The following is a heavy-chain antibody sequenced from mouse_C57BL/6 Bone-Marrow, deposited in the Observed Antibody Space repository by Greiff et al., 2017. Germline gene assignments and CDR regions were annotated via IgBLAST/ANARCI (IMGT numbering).Heavy chain of an antibody. CDR1: GFTFSSYG. J-gene: IGHJ4*01. CDR3: ARLTTVVDAMDY. Sequence: VQLKESGGDLVKPGGSLKLSCAASGFTFSSYGMSWVRQTPDKRLEWVATISSGGSYTYYPDSVKGRFTISRDNAKNTLYLQVRSLKSEDTAMYYCARLTTVVDAMDYWGQGTSVTVSS. CDR2: ISSGGSYT. V-gene: IGHV5-6*01. D-gene: IGHD1-1*01.